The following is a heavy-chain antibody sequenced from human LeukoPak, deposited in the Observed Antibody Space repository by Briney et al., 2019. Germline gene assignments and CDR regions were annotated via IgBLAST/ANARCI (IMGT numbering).Heavy chain of an antibody. J-gene: IGHJ4*02. CDR1: GGSFSGYY. CDR3: ARPVYYDSSGYGY. Sequence: KTSETLSLTCAVYGGSFSGYYWSWIRQPPGKGLEWIGEINHSGSTNYNPSLKSRVTISVDTSKNQFSLKLSSVTAADTAVYYCARPVYYDSSGYGYWGQGTLVTVSS. V-gene: IGHV4-34*01. D-gene: IGHD3-22*01. CDR2: INHSGST.